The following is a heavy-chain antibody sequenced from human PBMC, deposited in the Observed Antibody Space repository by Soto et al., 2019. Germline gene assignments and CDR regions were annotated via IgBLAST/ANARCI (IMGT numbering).Heavy chain of an antibody. CDR2: IYYSGST. CDR1: GGSISSYY. CDR3: ARAPATKYYFDY. J-gene: IGHJ4*02. V-gene: IGHV4-59*01. Sequence: LSLTCTVSGGSISSYYWSWIRQPPGKGLEWIGYIYYSGSTNYNPSLKSRVTISVDTSKNQFSLKLSSVTAADTAVYYCARAPATKYYFDYWGQGTLVTVSS. D-gene: IGHD2-15*01.